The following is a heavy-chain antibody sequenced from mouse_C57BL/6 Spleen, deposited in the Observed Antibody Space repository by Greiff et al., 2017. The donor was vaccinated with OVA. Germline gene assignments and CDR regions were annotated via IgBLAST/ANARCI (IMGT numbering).Heavy chain of an antibody. Sequence: QVQLQQSGPELVKPGASVKISCKASGYAFSSSWMNWVKQRPGKGLEWIGRIYPGDGDTNYNGKFKGKATLTADKSSSTAYMQLSSLTSEDSAVYFCARGGYERYFDYWGQGTTLTVSS. CDR2: IYPGDGDT. CDR3: ARGGYERYFDY. CDR1: GYAFSSSW. D-gene: IGHD2-3*01. V-gene: IGHV1-82*01. J-gene: IGHJ2*01.